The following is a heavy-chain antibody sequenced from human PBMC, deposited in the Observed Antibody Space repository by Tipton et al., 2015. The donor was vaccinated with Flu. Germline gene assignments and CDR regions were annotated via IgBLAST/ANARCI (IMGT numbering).Heavy chain of an antibody. CDR1: GFTFSSYW. CDR3: ARDQQWLVDYYGMDV. J-gene: IGHJ6*02. CDR2: IKQDGSEK. D-gene: IGHD6-19*01. V-gene: IGHV3-7*01. Sequence: GSLRLSCAASGFTFSSYWMSWVRQAPGKGLEWVANIKQDGSEKYYLDSVKGRFTISRANAKNSLYLQMNSLRAEDTAVYYCARDQQWLVDYYGMDVWGQGTTVTVSS.